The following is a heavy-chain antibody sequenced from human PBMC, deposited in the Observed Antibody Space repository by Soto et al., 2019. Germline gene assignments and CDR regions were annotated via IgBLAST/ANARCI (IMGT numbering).Heavy chain of an antibody. CDR3: ARNTDVSNTLRSRYFLDY. V-gene: IGHV4-61*01. CDR2: VYYSGTT. J-gene: IGHJ4*02. D-gene: IGHD2-15*01. CDR1: GGSVSDKTYY. Sequence: PSETLSLTCSVSGGSVSDKTYYWSWIRQPPGKRLEWIGYVYYSGTTNYNPSLKSRVTISVDLSKNRFSLRLSSVTTADTALYYCARNTDVSNTLRSRYFLDYWGQGNLVPFSS.